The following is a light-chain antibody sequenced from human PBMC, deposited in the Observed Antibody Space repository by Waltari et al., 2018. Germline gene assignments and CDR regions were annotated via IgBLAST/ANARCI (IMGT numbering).Light chain of an antibody. CDR1: RSDVGGYKY. Sequence: QSALTPPASVSGSPGQSLTISCTETRSDVGGYKYVSRYQQHPGKAPKLIIFDVSNRPSGVSNRFSGSKSGNTASLTVSGLQADDEADYYCSSYTTVSSVIFGGGTRLTVL. CDR2: DVS. V-gene: IGLV2-14*03. CDR3: SSYTTVSSVI. J-gene: IGLJ2*01.